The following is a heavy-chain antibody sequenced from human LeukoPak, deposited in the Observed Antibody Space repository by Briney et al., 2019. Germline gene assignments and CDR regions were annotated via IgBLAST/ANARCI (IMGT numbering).Heavy chain of an antibody. Sequence: SETLSLTCTVSGGSISSYYWSWVRQPPGKGLEWIGYIYYSGSTNYNASLKSRLTISADTSKNQFSLKLSSVTAADTAVYFCARHEGYSYAFAYWGQGTLVTVSS. CDR3: ARHEGYSYAFAY. CDR2: IYYSGST. J-gene: IGHJ4*02. D-gene: IGHD5-18*01. CDR1: GGSISSYY. V-gene: IGHV4-59*08.